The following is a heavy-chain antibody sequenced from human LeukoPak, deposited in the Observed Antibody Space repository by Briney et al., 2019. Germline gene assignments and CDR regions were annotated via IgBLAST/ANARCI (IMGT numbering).Heavy chain of an antibody. V-gene: IGHV4-34*01. CDR3: ARVPRGIIIRGWFDP. Sequence: SETLSLTCDVYGGSFNGYFWSWIRQPPGKGLEWIGEINHSGSTNYNPSLKSRVSISVDTSKNKFSLKLTSVIAADTAVYYCARVPRGIIIRGWFDPWGQGTLVIVSS. D-gene: IGHD3-10*01. CDR2: INHSGST. CDR1: GGSFNGYF. J-gene: IGHJ5*02.